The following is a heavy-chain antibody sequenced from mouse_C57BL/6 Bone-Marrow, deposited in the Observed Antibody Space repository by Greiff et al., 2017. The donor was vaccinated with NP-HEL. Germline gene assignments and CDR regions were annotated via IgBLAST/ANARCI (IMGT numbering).Heavy chain of an antibody. V-gene: IGHV7-1*01. Sequence: EVHLVESGGGLVQSGRSLRLSCATSGFTFSDFYMEWVRQAPGKGLEWIAASRNKANDYTTEYSASVKGRFIVSRDTSQSILYLQMNALRAEDTAIYYCARDADYSNFFWYFDVWGTGTTVTVSS. CDR1: GFTFSDFY. D-gene: IGHD2-5*01. CDR3: ARDADYSNFFWYFDV. J-gene: IGHJ1*03. CDR2: SRNKANDYTT.